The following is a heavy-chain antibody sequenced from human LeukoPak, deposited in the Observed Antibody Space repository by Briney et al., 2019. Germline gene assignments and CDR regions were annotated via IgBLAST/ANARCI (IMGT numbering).Heavy chain of an antibody. V-gene: IGHV4-59*12. Sequence: SETLSLTCTVSGGSISSYYWSWIRQPPGKGLEWIGYIYYSGSTNYNPSLKSRVTISVDTSKNQLSLKLSSVTAADTAVYYCARGYGDYRPYYYYMDVWGKGTTVTVSS. J-gene: IGHJ6*03. D-gene: IGHD4-17*01. CDR2: IYYSGST. CDR1: GGSISSYY. CDR3: ARGYGDYRPYYYYMDV.